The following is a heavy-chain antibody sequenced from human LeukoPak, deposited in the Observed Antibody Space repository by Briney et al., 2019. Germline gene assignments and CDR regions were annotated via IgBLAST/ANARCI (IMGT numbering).Heavy chain of an antibody. Sequence: ASVKVSCKASGYTFTSYYMHWVRQAAGQGREWMGIINPSGGSTSYAQKFQGRVTMTRDMSTSTVYMELSSLRSEDTAVYYCARAVEIRGGAFDIWGQGTMVTVSS. CDR3: ARAVEIRGGAFDI. D-gene: IGHD3-10*01. J-gene: IGHJ3*02. V-gene: IGHV1-46*01. CDR2: INPSGGST. CDR1: GYTFTSYY.